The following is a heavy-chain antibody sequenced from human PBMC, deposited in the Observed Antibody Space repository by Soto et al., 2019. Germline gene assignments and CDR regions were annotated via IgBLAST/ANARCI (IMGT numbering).Heavy chain of an antibody. Sequence: SETLSLTCTVSGVSITPYYWTWIRHPPGKGLEWIGYVYHTGNTYYNPSLKSRVTISLDTSKNQVSLRLKSVTAADTAVYYCATEGIFGGDPEPHWGQGTLVTVSS. CDR3: ATEGIFGGDPEPH. J-gene: IGHJ4*02. D-gene: IGHD3-3*01. CDR2: VYHTGNT. V-gene: IGHV4-59*01. CDR1: GVSITPYY.